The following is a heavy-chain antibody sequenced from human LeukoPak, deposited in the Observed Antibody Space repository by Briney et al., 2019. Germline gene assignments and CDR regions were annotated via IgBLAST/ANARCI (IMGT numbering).Heavy chain of an antibody. CDR2: IYYSGST. V-gene: IGHV4-59*01. J-gene: IGHJ5*02. D-gene: IGHD5-12*01. CDR1: GGSISGYY. CDR3: ARQLRNWFDP. Sequence: SETLSLTCTVSGGSISGYYWSWIRQPPGKGLEWIGYIYYSGSTNYNPSLKSRVTISVDTSKSQYSLKLSSVTAADTAVYYCARQLRNWFDPWGQGTLVTVSS.